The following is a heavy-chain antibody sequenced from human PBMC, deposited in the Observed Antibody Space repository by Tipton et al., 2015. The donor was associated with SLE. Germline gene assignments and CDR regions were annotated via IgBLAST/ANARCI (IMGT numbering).Heavy chain of an antibody. J-gene: IGHJ5*02. D-gene: IGHD1-26*01. CDR1: AGSFSGYY. Sequence: TLSLTCAVYAGSFSGYYWSWIRQPPGKGLEWIGEINHSGSTNYNPSLKSRVTISVDKSKNQFSLKLSSVTAADTAVYYCASDRIVGAKGTRWFDPWGQGTLVTVSS. CDR2: INHSGST. V-gene: IGHV4-34*01. CDR3: ASDRIVGAKGTRWFDP.